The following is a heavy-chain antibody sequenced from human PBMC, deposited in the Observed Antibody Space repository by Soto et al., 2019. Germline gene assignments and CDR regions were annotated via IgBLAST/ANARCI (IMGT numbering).Heavy chain of an antibody. CDR1: GGSISSGGYY. Sequence: QVQLQESGPGLVKPSQTLSLTCTVSGGSISSGGYYWTWIRQHPGKGLEWIGYNYYSGITYYNPSLKRRVTISLDTSKNQFSLKLSSVTAADTPVYYCARGSSIAGLYYGMDVWGQGTTVTVSS. D-gene: IGHD6-6*01. CDR2: NYYSGIT. J-gene: IGHJ6*02. V-gene: IGHV4-31*03. CDR3: ARGSSIAGLYYGMDV.